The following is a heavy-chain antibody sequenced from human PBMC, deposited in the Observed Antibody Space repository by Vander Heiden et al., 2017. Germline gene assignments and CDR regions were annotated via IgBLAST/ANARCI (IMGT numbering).Heavy chain of an antibody. V-gene: IGHV3-33*01. J-gene: IGHJ3*02. CDR1: GFSVSRYG. CDR2: IWYDGSKK. Sequence: QVQLVESGGGVVQPGRPLRLSCAASGFSVSRYGMHWVRQAPGKGLEWVAVIWYDGSKKYYGESVKGRFTISRDNPKNTLYLQMDSLRAEDTAVYYCARGDYYDSSGYYETHAFDIWGQGTMVTVSS. CDR3: ARGDYYDSSGYYETHAFDI. D-gene: IGHD3-22*01.